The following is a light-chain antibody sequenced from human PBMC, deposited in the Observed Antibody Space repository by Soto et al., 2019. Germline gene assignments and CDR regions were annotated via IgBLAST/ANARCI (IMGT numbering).Light chain of an antibody. V-gene: IGKV4-1*01. Sequence: DIVMTQSPDSLAVSLGERATINCKSSQSVLYSSNNKNYLAWYQQKPEQPPKLLIYWASTRESGVPDRFSGSGSGTDFTLPISSLQAEDVAVYYCQQYYSTSSYTFGQGTKLEIK. CDR3: QQYYSTSSYT. J-gene: IGKJ2*01. CDR2: WAS. CDR1: QSVLYSSNNKNY.